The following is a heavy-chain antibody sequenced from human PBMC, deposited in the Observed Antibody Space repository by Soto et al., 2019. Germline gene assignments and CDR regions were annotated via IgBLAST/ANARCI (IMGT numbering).Heavy chain of an antibody. CDR3: ARDLEGFGELSPKRTPNWFDP. J-gene: IGHJ5*02. D-gene: IGHD3-10*01. V-gene: IGHV1-18*04. CDR1: GYTFTSYG. CDR2: ISAYNGNT. Sequence: WASVKVSCKASGYTFTSYGISWVRQAPGQGLEWMGWISAYNGNTNYAQKLQGRVTMTTDTSTSTAYMELRSLRSDDTAVYYCARDLEGFGELSPKRTPNWFDPWGQGTLVTVSS.